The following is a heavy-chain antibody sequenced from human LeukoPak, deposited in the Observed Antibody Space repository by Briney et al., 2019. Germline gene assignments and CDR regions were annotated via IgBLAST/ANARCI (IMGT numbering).Heavy chain of an antibody. CDR1: GGSISSYY. D-gene: IGHD2-2*02. CDR3: ARQECSSTSCYSPLAV. J-gene: IGHJ6*02. Sequence: SETLSLTCTVSGGSISSYYWSWIRQPPGKGLEWIGYIYYSGSTNYNPSLKSRVTISVDTSKNQSSLKLSSVTAADTAVYYCARQECSSTSCYSPLAVWGQGTTVTVSS. V-gene: IGHV4-59*08. CDR2: IYYSGST.